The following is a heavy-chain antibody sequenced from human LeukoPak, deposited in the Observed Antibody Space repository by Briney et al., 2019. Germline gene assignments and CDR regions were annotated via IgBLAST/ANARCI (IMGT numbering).Heavy chain of an antibody. CDR1: GFTFSSYW. Sequence: PGGSLRLSCAASGFTFSSYWMSWVRQAPGKGLEWVANIKQDGSEKYYVDSVKGRFTISRDNAKNSLYLQMNSLRAEDTAVYYCAKAPTPVVAAPGGMDVWGQGTTVTVSS. D-gene: IGHD2-15*01. CDR3: AKAPTPVVAAPGGMDV. CDR2: IKQDGSEK. J-gene: IGHJ6*02. V-gene: IGHV3-7*03.